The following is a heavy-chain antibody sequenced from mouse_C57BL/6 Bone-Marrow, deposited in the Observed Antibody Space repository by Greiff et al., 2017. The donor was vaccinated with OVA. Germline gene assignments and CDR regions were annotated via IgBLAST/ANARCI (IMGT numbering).Heavy chain of an antibody. J-gene: IGHJ4*01. CDR3: ARSITTVVEAMDY. CDR1: GYTFTDYN. V-gene: IGHV1-18*01. CDR2: INPNNGGT. D-gene: IGHD1-1*01. Sequence: VQLKESGPELVKPGASVKIPCKASGYTFTDYNMDWVKQSHGKSLEWIGDINPNNGGTIYNQKFKGKATLTVDKSSSTAYMELRSLTSEDTAVYYCARSITTVVEAMDYWGQGTSVTVSS.